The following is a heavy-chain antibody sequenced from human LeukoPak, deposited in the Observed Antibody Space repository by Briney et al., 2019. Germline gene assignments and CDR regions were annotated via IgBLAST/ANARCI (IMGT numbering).Heavy chain of an antibody. J-gene: IGHJ4*02. D-gene: IGHD6-19*01. CDR2: IYYSGST. CDR1: GGSISSYY. CDR3: ARGTGWQWLGY. Sequence: SETLSLTCTVSGGSISSYYWSWIRQPPGKGLEWIGYIYYSGSTNYNPSLKSRVTISVDTSKNQFSLKLSSVTAADTAVYYCARGTGWQWLGYWGQGTLVTVSS. V-gene: IGHV4-59*01.